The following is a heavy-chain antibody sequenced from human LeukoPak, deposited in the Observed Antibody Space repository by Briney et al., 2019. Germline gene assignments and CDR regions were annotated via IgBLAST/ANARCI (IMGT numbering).Heavy chain of an antibody. CDR2: IIPIFGTA. CDR1: GYTFTSYD. J-gene: IGHJ4*02. CDR3: ARGSSWDNFDY. V-gene: IGHV1-69*05. D-gene: IGHD6-13*01. Sequence: SVKVSCKASGYTFTSYDINWVRQATGQGLEWMGGIIPIFGTANYAQKFQGRVTITTDESTSTAYMELSSLRSEDTAVYYCARGSSWDNFDYWGQGTLVTVSS.